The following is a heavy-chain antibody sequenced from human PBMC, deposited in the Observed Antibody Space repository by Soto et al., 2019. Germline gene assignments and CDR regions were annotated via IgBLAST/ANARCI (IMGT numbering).Heavy chain of an antibody. V-gene: IGHV3-72*01. CDR1: GFTFSDHY. CDR3: ARAVDTAMVDYYFDY. D-gene: IGHD5-18*01. Sequence: EVQLVESGGGLVQPGGSLRLSCAASGFTFSDHYMDWVRQASGKGLEWVGRTRNKANSYTTEYAASVKGRFTISRDDSKNSLYLQMNSLKTEDTAVYYCARAVDTAMVDYYFDYWGQGTLVTVSS. J-gene: IGHJ4*02. CDR2: TRNKANSYTT.